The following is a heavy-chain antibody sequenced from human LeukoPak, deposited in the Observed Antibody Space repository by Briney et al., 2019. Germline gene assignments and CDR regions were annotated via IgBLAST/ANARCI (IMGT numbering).Heavy chain of an antibody. V-gene: IGHV4-38-2*02. CDR1: GYSISSGYY. J-gene: IGHJ4*02. D-gene: IGHD6-6*01. Sequence: SETLSLTCTVSGYSISSGYYWGWIRQPPGKGLEWIGSVYHSGSTYYNPSLKSRVTISVDTSKNQFSLKLRSVTAADTAVYYCARPAYAEYSSSWWAYWGQGTLVTVSS. CDR2: VYHSGST. CDR3: ARPAYAEYSSSWWAY.